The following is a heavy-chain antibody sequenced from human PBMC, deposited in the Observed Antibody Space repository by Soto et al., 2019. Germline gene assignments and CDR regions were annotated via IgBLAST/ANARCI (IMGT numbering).Heavy chain of an antibody. CDR3: AKGRSFSSSPFDF. CDR2: ISSGGATT. Sequence: PGGSLRLSCAASGFTFSSYAMSWVRQAPGKGLEWVSTISSGGATTYHADSVKGRFTISRDNSKNTLYLQMNSLRAEDTAVYYCAKGRSFSSSPFDFWGQGTLVTVSS. D-gene: IGHD3-16*02. J-gene: IGHJ4*02. CDR1: GFTFSSYA. V-gene: IGHV3-23*01.